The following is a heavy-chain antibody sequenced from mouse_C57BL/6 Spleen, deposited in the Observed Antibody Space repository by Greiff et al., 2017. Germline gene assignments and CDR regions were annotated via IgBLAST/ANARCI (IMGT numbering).Heavy chain of an antibody. CDR3: ARVGITTVVAKGGYYFDY. CDR1: GYTFTDYN. CDR2: INPNNGGT. D-gene: IGHD1-1*01. V-gene: IGHV1-22*01. Sequence: VQLQQSGPELVKPGASVKMSCKASGYTFTDYNMHWVKQSHGKSLEWIGYINPNNGGTSYNQKFKGKATLTVNKSSSTAYMELRSLTSEDSAVYYCARVGITTVVAKGGYYFDYWGQGTTLTVSS. J-gene: IGHJ2*01.